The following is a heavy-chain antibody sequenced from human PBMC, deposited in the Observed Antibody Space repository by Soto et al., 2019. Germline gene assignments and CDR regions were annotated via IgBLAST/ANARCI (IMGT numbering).Heavy chain of an antibody. Sequence: GVLRLSGTASGFAFRSHAMQWVRQAPGKGLEWVAVISSDGATKYVADSLKGRFTISRDNFESTMSLQMNNLRPEDTALYYCARSSVHIAAAGRLDLWGPGTLVTVSS. J-gene: IGHJ5*02. V-gene: IGHV3-30*14. CDR1: GFAFRSHA. D-gene: IGHD6-13*01. CDR2: ISSDGATK. CDR3: ARSSVHIAAAGRLDL.